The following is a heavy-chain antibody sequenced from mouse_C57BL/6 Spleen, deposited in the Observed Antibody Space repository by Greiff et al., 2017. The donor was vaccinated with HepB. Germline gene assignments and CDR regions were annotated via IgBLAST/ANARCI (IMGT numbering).Heavy chain of an antibody. CDR2: INPSSGYT. D-gene: IGHD1-1*01. V-gene: IGHV1-4*01. J-gene: IGHJ1*03. CDR1: GYTFTSYT. CDR3: ARGSTVVSNWYVDV. Sequence: VQLQQSGAELARPGASVKMSCKASGYTFTSYTMHWVKQRPGQGLEWIGYINPSSGYTKYNQKFKDKATLTADKSSSTAYMQLSSLTSEDSAVYYCARGSTVVSNWYVDVWGTGTTVTVSS.